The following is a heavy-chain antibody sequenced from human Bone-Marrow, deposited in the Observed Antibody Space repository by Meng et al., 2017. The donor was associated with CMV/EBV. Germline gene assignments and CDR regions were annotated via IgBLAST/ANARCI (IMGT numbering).Heavy chain of an antibody. J-gene: IGHJ3*02. CDR1: GGSISSSSYY. D-gene: IGHD3-10*01. Sequence: SETLSLTCTVSGGSISSSSYYWGWIRQPPGKGLEWIGEINHSGSTNYNPSLKSRVTISVDTSKNQFSLKLSSVTAADTAVYYCARLLSRGHAFDIWGQGTMVTVSS. CDR2: INHSGST. V-gene: IGHV4-39*07. CDR3: ARLLSRGHAFDI.